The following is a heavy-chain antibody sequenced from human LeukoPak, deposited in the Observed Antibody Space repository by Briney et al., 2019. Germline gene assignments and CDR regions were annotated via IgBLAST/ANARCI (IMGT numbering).Heavy chain of an antibody. Sequence: GGSLRLSCAASGFTFSSYWMSWVRQAPGKGLEWVANIKQDGSEKYYVDSVKGRFTISGDNAKNSLYLQMNSLRAEDTAVYYCARGVYDYVWGSYRFGYYFDYWGQGTLVTVSS. V-gene: IGHV3-7*01. CDR2: IKQDGSEK. J-gene: IGHJ4*02. D-gene: IGHD3-16*02. CDR3: ARGVYDYVWGSYRFGYYFDY. CDR1: GFTFSSYW.